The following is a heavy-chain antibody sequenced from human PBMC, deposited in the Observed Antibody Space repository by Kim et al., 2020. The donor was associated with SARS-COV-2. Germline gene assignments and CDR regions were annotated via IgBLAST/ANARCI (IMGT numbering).Heavy chain of an antibody. D-gene: IGHD6-13*01. Sequence: ASVKVSCKAAGYTFTSYAMHWVRQAPGQRLEWMGWINAGNGNTKYSQKFQGRVTITRDTSASTAYMELSSLRSEDTAVYYCASERQQLVQGQFDYWGQGTLVTVSS. CDR1: GYTFTSYA. V-gene: IGHV1-3*01. CDR3: ASERQQLVQGQFDY. CDR2: INAGNGNT. J-gene: IGHJ4*02.